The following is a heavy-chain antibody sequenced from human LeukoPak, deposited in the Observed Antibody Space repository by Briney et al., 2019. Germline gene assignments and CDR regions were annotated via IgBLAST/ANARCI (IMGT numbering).Heavy chain of an antibody. J-gene: IGHJ5*02. CDR1: GGSISSYY. CDR2: IYYSGST. CDR3: ARDEADNIDP. V-gene: IGHV4-59*01. Sequence: PSETLSLTCTVSGGSISSYYWSWIRQPPGKGLEWIGDIYYSGSTNYNPSLKSRVTISVDTSKNQFSLKLSSVTAADTAVYYCARDEADNIDPWGQGTLVTVSS. D-gene: IGHD2/OR15-2a*01.